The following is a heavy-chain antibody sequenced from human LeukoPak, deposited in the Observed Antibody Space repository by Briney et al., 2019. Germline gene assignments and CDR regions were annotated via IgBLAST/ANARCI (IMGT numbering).Heavy chain of an antibody. J-gene: IGHJ6*03. CDR1: GYIFTSYN. CDR3: ARVSYDFWSGYFRDYYYYYYMDV. V-gene: IGHV1-46*01. CDR2: INPSGGST. D-gene: IGHD3-3*01. Sequence: ASVKVSCKASGYIFTSYNIYWVRQAPGQGLEWMGIINPSGGSTNYAQKFQGRVTMTRDTSTSTVYMELSSLRSEDTAVYYCARVSYDFWSGYFRDYYYYYYMDVWSKGTTVTVSS.